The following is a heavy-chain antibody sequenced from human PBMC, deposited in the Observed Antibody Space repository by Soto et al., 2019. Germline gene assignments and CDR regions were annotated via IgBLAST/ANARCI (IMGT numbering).Heavy chain of an antibody. CDR2: IYYSGST. D-gene: IGHD1-26*01. J-gene: IGHJ5*02. V-gene: IGHV4-31*03. CDR3: ARRSGEPNPNWFDP. Sequence: QVQLQESGPGLVKPSQTLSLTCTVSGGSISSGGYYWSWIRQHPGKGLEWIGYIYYSGSTYYNPSLKGRVTISVDTSKNQFSLKLSSVTAADTAVYYCARRSGEPNPNWFDPWGQGTLVTVSS. CDR1: GGSISSGGYY.